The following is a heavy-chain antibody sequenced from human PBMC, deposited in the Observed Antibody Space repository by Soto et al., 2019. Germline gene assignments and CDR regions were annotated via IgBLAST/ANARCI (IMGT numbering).Heavy chain of an antibody. J-gene: IGHJ6*02. D-gene: IGHD6-13*01. CDR2: ISYDGSNK. CDR3: AKDVRAAAGTYYYYYYGMDV. CDR1: GFTFSSYG. Sequence: GGSLRLSCAASGFTFSSYGMHWVRQAPGKGLEWVAVISYDGSNKYYADSVKGRFTISRDNSKNTLYLQMNSLRAEDTAVYYCAKDVRAAAGTYYYYYYGMDVWGQGTTVTVSS. V-gene: IGHV3-30*18.